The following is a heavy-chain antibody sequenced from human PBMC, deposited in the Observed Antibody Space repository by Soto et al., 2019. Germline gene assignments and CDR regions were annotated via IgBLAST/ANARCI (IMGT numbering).Heavy chain of an antibody. CDR1: GGSFNDYY. Sequence: SETLSLTCAVSGGSFNDYYWIWIRQPPGKGLEWLGDIRDSGSTNYNPSLKSRVTISVDTSRKQFSLKLTSVTAADTAVYYCARGEAHNNYPARWGQGTLVTVSS. V-gene: IGHV4-34*01. D-gene: IGHD4-4*01. J-gene: IGHJ4*02. CDR3: ARGEAHNNYPAR. CDR2: IRDSGST.